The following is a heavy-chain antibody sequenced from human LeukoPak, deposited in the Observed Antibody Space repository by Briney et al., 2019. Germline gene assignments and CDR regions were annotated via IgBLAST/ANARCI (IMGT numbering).Heavy chain of an antibody. J-gene: IGHJ5*02. CDR3: ARGHYYGSGRSPNWFDP. CDR1: GGSISSGGYS. V-gene: IGHV4-30-2*01. Sequence: SQTLSLTCAVSGGSISSGGYSWSWIRQPPGKGLEWIVYIYHSGSTYYNPSLKSRVTISVDRSKNQFSLKLSSVTAADTAVYYCARGHYYGSGRSPNWFDPWGQGTLVTVSS. D-gene: IGHD3-10*01. CDR2: IYHSGST.